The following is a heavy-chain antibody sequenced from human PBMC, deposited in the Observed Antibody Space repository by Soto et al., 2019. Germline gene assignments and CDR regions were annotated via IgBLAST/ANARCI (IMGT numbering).Heavy chain of an antibody. CDR2: IIPIFGTA. V-gene: IGHV1-69*13. Sequence: ASVKVSCKASGGTFSSYAISWVRQAPGQGLEWMGGIIPIFGTANYAQKFQGRVTITADESTSTAYMELSSLRSEDTAVYYCAREQSALITGSPSLVAFDYWGQGTLVTVSS. CDR1: GGTFSSYA. J-gene: IGHJ4*02. CDR3: AREQSALITGSPSLVAFDY. D-gene: IGHD1-20*01.